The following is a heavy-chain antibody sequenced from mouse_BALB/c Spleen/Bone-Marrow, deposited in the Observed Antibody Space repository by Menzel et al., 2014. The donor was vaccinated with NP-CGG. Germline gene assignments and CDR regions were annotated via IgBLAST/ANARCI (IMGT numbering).Heavy chain of an antibody. D-gene: IGHD2-1*01. CDR1: GYTFTDYA. CDR3: AREGGNFPWFAY. Sequence: QVQLQQSGAELVRPGVSVKISCKGSGYTFTDYATHWVKQSHAKSLEWIGVISTYYGDASYNQKFKGKATMTVDKSSSTAYMELARLTSEDSAIYYCAREGGNFPWFAYWGQGTLVTVSA. V-gene: IGHV1S137*01. J-gene: IGHJ3*01. CDR2: ISTYYGDA.